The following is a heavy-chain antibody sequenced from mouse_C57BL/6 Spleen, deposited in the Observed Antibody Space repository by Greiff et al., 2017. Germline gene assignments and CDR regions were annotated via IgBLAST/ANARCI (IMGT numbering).Heavy chain of an antibody. J-gene: IGHJ2*01. CDR1: GYAFSSSW. CDR3: ARSMITTVGFDY. Sequence: QVQLKESGPELVKPGASVKISCKASGYAFSSSWMNWVKQRPGKGLEWIGRIYPGDGDTNYNGKFKGKGTLTAYKSSSPASMQRSSLTSEDSAVYFCARSMITTVGFDYWGQGTTLTVSS. D-gene: IGHD1-1*01. CDR2: IYPGDGDT. V-gene: IGHV1-82*01.